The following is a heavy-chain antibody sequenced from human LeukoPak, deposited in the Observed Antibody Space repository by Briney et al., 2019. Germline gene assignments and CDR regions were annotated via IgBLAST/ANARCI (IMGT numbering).Heavy chain of an antibody. CDR3: ARRVMSRPFDS. J-gene: IGHJ4*02. Sequence: KCGESLKTSCKGSGYSFTNYWIGWVRQMPGKGLEWMGIIYPGDSDTRYSPSFQGQVTMSADKSITTAYLQWSSLKASDTAIYYCARRVMSRPFDSWGQGTLVTVSS. D-gene: IGHD2-2*01. CDR1: GYSFTNYW. CDR2: IYPGDSDT. V-gene: IGHV5-51*01.